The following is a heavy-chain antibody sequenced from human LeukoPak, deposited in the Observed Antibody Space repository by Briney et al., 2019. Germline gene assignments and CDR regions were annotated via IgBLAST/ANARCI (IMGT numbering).Heavy chain of an antibody. J-gene: IGHJ4*02. D-gene: IGHD2-2*01. CDR2: IYTGGTT. Sequence: GGSLRLSCAASGFTVSDNFMSWVRQAPGMDLEWVSVIYTGGTTYYANSVKGRFTISRDTSKNTLFLQMNSLRAEDTAVYYCARETRYCSSTSCQLDYWGQGTLVTVSS. V-gene: IGHV3-66*01. CDR3: ARETRYCSSTSCQLDY. CDR1: GFTVSDNF.